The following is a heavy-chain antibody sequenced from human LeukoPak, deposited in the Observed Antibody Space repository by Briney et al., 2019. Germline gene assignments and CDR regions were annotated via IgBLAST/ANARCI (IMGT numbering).Heavy chain of an antibody. J-gene: IGHJ4*02. CDR3: ARHGRMGTINPSY. V-gene: IGHV4-39*01. D-gene: IGHD5-24*01. CDR1: GGSISNSSYY. CDR2: MYYSGST. Sequence: SETLSLTCTLSGGSISNSSYYWGWIRQPPGKGLEWIGSMYYSGSTYYNPSLKSRATISVDTSKNQFSLKLSSVTAADTAVYYCARHGRMGTINPSYWGQGTLITVSS.